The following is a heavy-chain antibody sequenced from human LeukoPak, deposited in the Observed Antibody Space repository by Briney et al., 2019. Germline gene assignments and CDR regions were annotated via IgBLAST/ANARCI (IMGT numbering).Heavy chain of an antibody. CDR3: AREDTTYYDFWSGYKPLDY. Sequence: SVKVSCKASGGTFSSYAISWVRQAPGQGLEWMGRIIPIFGIANYAQKFQGRVTITADKSTSTTYMELSSLRSEDTAVYYCAREDTTYYDFWSGYKPLDYWGQGTLVTVSS. CDR2: IIPIFGIA. CDR1: GGTFSSYA. V-gene: IGHV1-69*04. D-gene: IGHD3-3*01. J-gene: IGHJ4*02.